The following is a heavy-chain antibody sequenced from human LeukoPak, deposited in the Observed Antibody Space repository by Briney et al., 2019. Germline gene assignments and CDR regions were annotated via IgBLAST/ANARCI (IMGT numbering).Heavy chain of an antibody. V-gene: IGHV3-11*04. CDR3: ARDRKGYSGYATSYYFDY. D-gene: IGHD5-12*01. J-gene: IGHJ4*02. CDR2: ISSSGSTI. Sequence: SGGSLRLSCAASGFTFSEYYMSWIRQAPGKGLEWVSYISSSGSTIYYTASVKGRFTISRDNSKNTLYLQMNSLRAEDTAVYYCARDRKGYSGYATSYYFDYWGQGTLVTVSS. CDR1: GFTFSEYY.